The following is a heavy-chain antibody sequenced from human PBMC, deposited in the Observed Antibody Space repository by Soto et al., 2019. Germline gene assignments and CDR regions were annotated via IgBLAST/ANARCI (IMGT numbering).Heavy chain of an antibody. CDR1: GFTFSSYS. CDR3: ASCGLGSGGYYYYMDV. V-gene: IGHV3-21*01. J-gene: IGHJ6*03. D-gene: IGHD2-15*01. CDR2: ISSSSSYI. Sequence: EVQLVESGGGLVKPGGSLRLSCAASGFTFSSYSMNWVRQAPGKGLEWVSSISSSSSYIYYADSVKGRFTISRDNAKNSLYLQMNSLRAEDTAVYYCASCGLGSGGYYYYMDVWGKGTTVTVSS.